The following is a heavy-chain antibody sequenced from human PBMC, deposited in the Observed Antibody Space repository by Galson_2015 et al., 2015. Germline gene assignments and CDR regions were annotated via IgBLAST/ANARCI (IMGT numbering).Heavy chain of an antibody. Sequence: LSLTCTVSGGSISSSSYYWGWIRQPPGTGLEWIGSIYYSGSTYYNPSLKSRVTISVDTSKNQFSLKLSSVTAADTAVYYCASKLGPYWYFDLWGRGTLVTVSS. J-gene: IGHJ2*01. V-gene: IGHV4-39*01. D-gene: IGHD7-27*01. CDR3: ASKLGPYWYFDL. CDR2: IYYSGST. CDR1: GGSISSSSYY.